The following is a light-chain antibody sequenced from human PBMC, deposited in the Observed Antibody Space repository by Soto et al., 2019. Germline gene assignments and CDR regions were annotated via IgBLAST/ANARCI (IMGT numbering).Light chain of an antibody. CDR2: AAS. J-gene: IGKJ1*01. CDR3: QQVKSFPKT. V-gene: IGKV1-12*01. CDR1: QDIDNW. Sequence: DIQMTQSPSSVSASLGDRVTITCRASQDIDNWLAWYQQKPGQTPKLLIFAASTLQSGVPSRFIGSGSGTDFTLVISSLHPEDFATYYCQQVKSFPKTFGQGTKVEI.